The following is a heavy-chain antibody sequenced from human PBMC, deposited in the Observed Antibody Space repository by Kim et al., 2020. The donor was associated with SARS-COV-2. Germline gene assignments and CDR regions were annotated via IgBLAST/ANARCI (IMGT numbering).Heavy chain of an antibody. J-gene: IGHJ6*02. CDR1: GGTFSSYA. D-gene: IGHD5-12*01. Sequence: SVKVSCKASGGTFSSYAFTWVRQAPGQGLQWMGGIVPIFATSRYAQKFQDRVTITADESTSTTHLELSSLRSEDTAVYFCARAVEMATTIKYYYYAMGVWGQGTTVTVSS. CDR3: ARAVEMATTIKYYYYAMGV. V-gene: IGHV1-69*13. CDR2: IVPIFATS.